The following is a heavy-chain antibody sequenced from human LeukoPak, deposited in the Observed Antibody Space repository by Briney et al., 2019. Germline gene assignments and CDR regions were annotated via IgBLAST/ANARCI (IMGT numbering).Heavy chain of an antibody. J-gene: IGHJ1*01. V-gene: IGHV4-34*01. CDR3: ARVRYGFVHEYFQH. Sequence: SETLSLTCAVYGGSFSGYYWSCIRQPPGKGLEWIGEINHSGSTNYNPSLKSRVTISVDTSKNQFSLKLSSVTAADTAVYYCARVRYGFVHEYFQHWGQGTLVTVSS. CDR2: INHSGST. CDR1: GGSFSGYY. D-gene: IGHD2-15*01.